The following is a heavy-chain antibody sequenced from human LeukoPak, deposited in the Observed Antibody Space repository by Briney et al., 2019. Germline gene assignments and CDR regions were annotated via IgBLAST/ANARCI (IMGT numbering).Heavy chain of an antibody. Sequence: GGSLRLSCAASGFTFSSYAMSWVRQAPGKGLEWVSAISGSGGSTYYADSVKGRFTISRDSSKNTLYLQMNSLRAEDTAVYYCAKVGYCSSTSCYAGKSFDYWGQGTLVTVSS. J-gene: IGHJ4*02. D-gene: IGHD2-2*01. V-gene: IGHV3-23*01. CDR1: GFTFSSYA. CDR3: AKVGYCSSTSCYAGKSFDY. CDR2: ISGSGGST.